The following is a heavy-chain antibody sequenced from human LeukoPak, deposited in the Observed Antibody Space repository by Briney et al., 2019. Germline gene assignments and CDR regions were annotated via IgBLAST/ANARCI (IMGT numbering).Heavy chain of an antibody. Sequence: GRSLRLSCADSGFTFSSYGMHWVRQAPGKGLEWVAVISYDGSNKYYADSVKGRFTISRDNSKNTLYLQMNSLRAEDTAVYYCAKLGGYCSSTSCFDFDYWGQGTLVTVSS. CDR1: GFTFSSYG. V-gene: IGHV3-30*18. CDR3: AKLGGYCSSTSCFDFDY. CDR2: ISYDGSNK. J-gene: IGHJ4*02. D-gene: IGHD2-2*01.